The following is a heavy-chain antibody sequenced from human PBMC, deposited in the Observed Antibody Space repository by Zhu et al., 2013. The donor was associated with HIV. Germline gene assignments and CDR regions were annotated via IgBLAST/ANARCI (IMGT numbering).Heavy chain of an antibody. V-gene: IGHV1-18*01. CDR3: ARGRRIVATTGSGFYYMDV. J-gene: IGHJ6*03. Sequence: QVQLVQSGAEVKKPGASVKVSCKASGYSFTSYGISWVRQAPGQGLEWMGWISAYSGNTNYAQRFQGRVTFTRDTSISTAYMELSSLRSDDTAVYYCARGRRIVATTGSGFYYMDVWGKGTTVTVSS. CDR2: ISAYSGNT. D-gene: IGHD5-12*01. CDR1: GYSFTSYG.